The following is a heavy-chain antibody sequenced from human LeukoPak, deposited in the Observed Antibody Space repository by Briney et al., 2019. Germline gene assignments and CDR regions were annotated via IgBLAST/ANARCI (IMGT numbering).Heavy chain of an antibody. CDR3: ATINSYGPFDY. V-gene: IGHV3-48*03. J-gene: IGHJ4*02. D-gene: IGHD5-18*01. CDR2: VSSSGSTI. CDR1: GFTFSSYE. Sequence: PGGSLRLSCSASGFTFSSYEMNCVRQAPGKGLEWVSYVSSSGSTIYYADSVKGRFTISRDNAKNSLYLQMNSLRAEDTAVYYCATINSYGPFDYWGQGTLVTVSS.